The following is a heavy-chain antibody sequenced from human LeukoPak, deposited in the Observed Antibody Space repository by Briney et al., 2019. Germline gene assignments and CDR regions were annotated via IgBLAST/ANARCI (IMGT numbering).Heavy chain of an antibody. D-gene: IGHD4-17*01. Sequence: ASVKVSCKASGYTFTGYYMHWVRQAPGQGLEWMGWINPNSGGTSYAQKFQGRVTMTRDTSISTAYMELSRLRSDDTAVYYCASGYGDYDTYYYYGMDVWGQGTTVTVSS. CDR2: INPNSGGT. J-gene: IGHJ6*02. CDR3: ASGYGDYDTYYYYGMDV. V-gene: IGHV1-2*02. CDR1: GYTFTGYY.